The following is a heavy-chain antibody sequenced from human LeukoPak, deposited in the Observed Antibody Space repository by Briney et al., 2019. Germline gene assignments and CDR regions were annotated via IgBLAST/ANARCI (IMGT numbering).Heavy chain of an antibody. D-gene: IGHD3-9*01. CDR1: GYTFTSYG. CDR3: ARSYYDILSGYYYIDY. J-gene: IGHJ4*02. Sequence: ASVTVSCKASGYTFTSYGISWVRQAPGQGLEWMGWISTYNGNTNYARTLQGRVTMTRDTSTSTAYMELRRLRSDDTAVYYCARSYYDILSGYYYIDYWGQRTLVTVSS. CDR2: ISTYNGNT. V-gene: IGHV1-18*01.